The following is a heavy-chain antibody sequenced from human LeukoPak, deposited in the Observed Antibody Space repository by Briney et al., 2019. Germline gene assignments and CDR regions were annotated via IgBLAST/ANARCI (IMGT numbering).Heavy chain of an antibody. CDR3: ATKSSGYFMY. V-gene: IGHV1-2*06. J-gene: IGHJ4*02. Sequence: ASVKVSCKASGYTFTDYYIHWVRQAPGQGLQWMGRISPNSGGTKYAQKFQGRVTMTRDTSISAAYMELSSLTSDDTAVYYCATKSSGYFMYWGQGTLVSVSS. CDR2: ISPNSGGT. D-gene: IGHD3-3*01. CDR1: GYTFTDYY.